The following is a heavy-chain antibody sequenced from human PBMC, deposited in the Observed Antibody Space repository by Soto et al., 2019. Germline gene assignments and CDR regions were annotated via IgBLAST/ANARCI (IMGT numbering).Heavy chain of an antibody. CDR3: ARMWYGDVGDDAFDI. CDR1: GGSISSGGYY. CDR2: IYYSGST. D-gene: IGHD4-17*01. Sequence: QVQLQESGPGLVKPSQTLSLTCTVSGGSISSGGYYWSWIRQHPGKGLEWIGYIYYSGSTYYNPSVKSRVTISVDTFKNQFSLKLSSVTAADTAVYYCARMWYGDVGDDAFDIWGQGTMVTVSS. V-gene: IGHV4-31*03. J-gene: IGHJ3*02.